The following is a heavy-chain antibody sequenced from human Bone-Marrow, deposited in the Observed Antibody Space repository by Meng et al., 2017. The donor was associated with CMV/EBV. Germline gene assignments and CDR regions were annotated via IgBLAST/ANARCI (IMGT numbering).Heavy chain of an antibody. D-gene: IGHD6-13*01. CDR1: GGSFSGYY. CDR3: ARHPRIQGVIAAAVD. V-gene: IGHV4-34*01. J-gene: IGHJ4*02. Sequence: SETLSLTCAVYGGSFSGYYWSWIRQPPGKGLEWIGEINHSGSTYYNPSLKSRVTISVDTSKNQFSLKLSSVTAADTAVYYCARHPRIQGVIAAAVDWGQGSLVTVSS. CDR2: INHSGST.